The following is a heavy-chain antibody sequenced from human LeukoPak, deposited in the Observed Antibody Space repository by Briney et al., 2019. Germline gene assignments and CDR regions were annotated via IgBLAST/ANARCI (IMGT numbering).Heavy chain of an antibody. V-gene: IGHV1-2*02. CDR3: ARYSGSYIQFDY. D-gene: IGHD1-26*01. Sequence: ASVKVSCKASGYTFTGYYMHWVRQAPGQGLEWMGCINPNSGGTNYAQKFQGRVTMTRDTSISTAYMELSRLRSDDTAVYYCARYSGSYIQFDYWGQGTLVTVSS. CDR2: INPNSGGT. CDR1: GYTFTGYY. J-gene: IGHJ4*02.